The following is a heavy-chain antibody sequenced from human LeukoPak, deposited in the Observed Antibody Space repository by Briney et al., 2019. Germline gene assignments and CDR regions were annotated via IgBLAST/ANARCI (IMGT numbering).Heavy chain of an antibody. J-gene: IGHJ5*02. D-gene: IGHD2-21*01. CDR1: GYSFTDYY. CDR3: ARADRLHGGPYLIGP. V-gene: IGHV1-2*02. Sequence: GASVTVSCKTSGYSFTDYYMHWVRQAPGQGLEWMGWINPNSGSTSSAQKFQGRVTMTRDTSITTVYMEVSWLTSDDTAIYYCARADRLHGGPYLIGPWGQGTLVTVSS. CDR2: INPNSGST.